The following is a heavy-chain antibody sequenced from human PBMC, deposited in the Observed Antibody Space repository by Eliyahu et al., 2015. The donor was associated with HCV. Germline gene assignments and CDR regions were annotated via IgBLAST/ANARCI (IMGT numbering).Heavy chain of an antibody. CDR1: GFTFKDYG. Sequence: QVSLVESGGSVVRPGGSLRLSCVVSGFTFKDYGMHWVRQSPGKGLEWAATITHDGSHTYYADSVRGRFSVSRDNFENMVYLEMSGLTPEDSALYFCAKDPQSHDYGDLVISWVDNHYGMDVWGQGTTVIVSS. J-gene: IGHJ6*02. CDR2: ITHDGSHT. CDR3: AKDPQSHDYGDLVISWVDNHYGMDV. D-gene: IGHD4-17*01. V-gene: IGHV3-30*02.